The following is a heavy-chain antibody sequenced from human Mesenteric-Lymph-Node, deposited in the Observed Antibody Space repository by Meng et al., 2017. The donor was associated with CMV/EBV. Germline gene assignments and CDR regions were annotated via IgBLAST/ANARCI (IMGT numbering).Heavy chain of an antibody. V-gene: IGHV3-23*01. D-gene: IGHD1-26*01. CDR3: AKGSALGGGYYFDS. CDR1: GFSFSEFA. J-gene: IGHJ4*02. Sequence: GESLKISCVGSGFSFSEFAMGWVRQAPGKGLEWVSSISGYGGSILFSASVQGRLTISRDNSENTVYLHMNSLRDEDTAIYYCAKGSALGGGYYFDSWGQGTVVTVSS. CDR2: ISGYGGSI.